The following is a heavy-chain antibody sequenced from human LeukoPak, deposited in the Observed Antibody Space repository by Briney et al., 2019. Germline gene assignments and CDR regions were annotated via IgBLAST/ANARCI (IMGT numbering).Heavy chain of an antibody. CDR2: MNPDTGFT. CDR1: GYTFTSYG. Sequence: GASVKVSCKASGYTFTSYGISWVRQATGHGLEWMGRMNPDTGFTGYAQKVRGRVTMTRDTSMSTAYMELSSLRSEDTAVYYCARGGTLSSGSLRAFDIWGQGTLVTVSS. V-gene: IGHV1-8*02. CDR3: ARGGTLSSGSLRAFDI. D-gene: IGHD3-22*01. J-gene: IGHJ4*02.